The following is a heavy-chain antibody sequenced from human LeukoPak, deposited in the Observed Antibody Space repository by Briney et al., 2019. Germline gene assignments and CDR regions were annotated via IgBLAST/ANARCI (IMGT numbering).Heavy chain of an antibody. CDR1: GFTFSTYW. V-gene: IGHV3-74*03. J-gene: IGHJ4*02. CDR3: ARDLDWILFDY. D-gene: IGHD3-9*01. Sequence: GGTLTLSCAASGFTFSTYWMHWVRQAPGKGLVWVSRIRPEGTTTAYADSVKGRFTISRDNAKNTLFLQMNSLSAEDTAVYYCARDLDWILFDYWGQGTLVTVSS. CDR2: IRPEGTTT.